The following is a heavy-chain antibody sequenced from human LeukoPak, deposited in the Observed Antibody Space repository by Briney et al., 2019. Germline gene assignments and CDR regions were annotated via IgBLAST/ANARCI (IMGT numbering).Heavy chain of an antibody. CDR2: ISYDGSNK. J-gene: IGHJ4*02. D-gene: IGHD3-10*01. Sequence: PGGSLRLSCAASGFTFSSYGTHWVRQAPGKGLEWVAVISYDGSNKYYADSVKGRFTISRDNSKNTLYLQMNSLRAEDTAVYYCANALLWGSGREGDYWGQGTLVTVSS. CDR1: GFTFSSYG. CDR3: ANALLWGSGREGDY. V-gene: IGHV3-30*18.